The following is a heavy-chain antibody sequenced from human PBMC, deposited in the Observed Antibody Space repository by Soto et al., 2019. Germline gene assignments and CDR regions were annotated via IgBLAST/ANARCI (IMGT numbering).Heavy chain of an antibody. CDR3: ARLVVVAATQGDWFDP. CDR2: IYYSGST. D-gene: IGHD2-15*01. CDR1: GGSISSYY. J-gene: IGHJ5*02. Sequence: SETLSLTCTVSGGSISSYYWSWIRQPPGKGLEWIGYIYYSGSTYYNPPLKSRVTISVDTSKNQFSLKLSSVTAADTAVYYCARLVVVAATQGDWFDPWGQGTLVTVSS. V-gene: IGHV4-59*08.